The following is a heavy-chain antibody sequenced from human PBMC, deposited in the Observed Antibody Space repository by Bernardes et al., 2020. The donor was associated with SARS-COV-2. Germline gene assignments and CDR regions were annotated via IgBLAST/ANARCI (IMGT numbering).Heavy chain of an antibody. V-gene: IGHV4-39*01. CDR2: LYSRGTT. D-gene: IGHD2-21*02. CDR1: SGSLSNHNYY. Sequence: WVSLRLTCTVSSGSLSNHNYYWGWIPQPNGKELEWIRSLYSRGTTYKNPSLQSRVTKSVDTSKNQFSLRLTSVTAADTAVYYCVGSSCGRDCYIGGLRSWEDGMDVWGQGTTVTVYS. CDR3: VGSSCGRDCYIGGLRSWEDGMDV. J-gene: IGHJ6*02.